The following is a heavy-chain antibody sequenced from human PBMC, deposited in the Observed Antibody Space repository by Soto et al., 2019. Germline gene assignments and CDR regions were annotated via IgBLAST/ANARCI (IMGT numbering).Heavy chain of an antibody. CDR1: GGSINAFF. CDR2: IFYSGST. J-gene: IGHJ6*02. Sequence: QVQLQESGPGLVKPSETLSLTCTVSGGSINAFFWSWVRQPPGKGLASIGYIFYSGSTNYNPSLKSRVTISLDTSKTQCSLNLTAVTAADTAVYYCATQTGLYYYGMDVWGQGTTVAVSS. V-gene: IGHV4-59*01. CDR3: ATQTGLYYYGMDV.